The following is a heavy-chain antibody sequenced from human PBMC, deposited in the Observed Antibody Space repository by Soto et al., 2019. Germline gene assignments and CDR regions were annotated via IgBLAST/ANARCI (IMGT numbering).Heavy chain of an antibody. CDR2: INHSGST. Sequence: QVQLQQWGAGLLKPSETLSLTCAVYGGSFSGYYWSWIRQPPGKGLEWIGEINHSGSTNYNPSLKSRVTISVDTSKNQFSLKLSSVTAADTAVYYCASYYGDYGSGYWGQGTLVTVSS. V-gene: IGHV4-34*01. D-gene: IGHD4-17*01. CDR3: ASYYGDYGSGY. J-gene: IGHJ4*02. CDR1: GGSFSGYY.